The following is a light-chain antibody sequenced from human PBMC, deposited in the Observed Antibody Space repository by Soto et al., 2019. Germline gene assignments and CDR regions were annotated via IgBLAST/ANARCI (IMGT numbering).Light chain of an antibody. CDR1: SSNIGSNA. Sequence: QSVLTQPPSASGTPGQRVTISCSGSSSNIGSNAVNWYQQLPGTAPKLLIYSNIQRPSGVPDRFSGSKSGTSASLAISGLQSEDEADYYCAAWDDSLNGALFGGGTKLTVL. CDR3: AAWDDSLNGAL. CDR2: SNI. J-gene: IGLJ2*01. V-gene: IGLV1-44*01.